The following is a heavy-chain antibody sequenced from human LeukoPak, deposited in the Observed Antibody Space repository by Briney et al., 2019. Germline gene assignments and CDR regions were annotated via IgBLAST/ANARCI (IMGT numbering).Heavy chain of an antibody. Sequence: SETLSLTCTVSGGSISSGDYYWSWIRQPPGKGLEWIGYIYYSGSTYYNPSLKSRVTISVDTSKNQFSLKLSSVTAADTAVYYCARDRNGGNRLSAFDIWGQGTMVTVSS. CDR2: IYYSGST. V-gene: IGHV4-30-4*01. CDR1: GGSISSGDYY. CDR3: ARDRNGGNRLSAFDI. D-gene: IGHD4-23*01. J-gene: IGHJ3*02.